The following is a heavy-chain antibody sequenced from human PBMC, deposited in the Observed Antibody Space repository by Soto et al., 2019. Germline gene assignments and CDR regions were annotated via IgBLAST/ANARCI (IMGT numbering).Heavy chain of an antibody. CDR1: GIIFRNYA. D-gene: IGHD3-9*01. Sequence: LRLSCATSGIIFRNYAMGWVRQAPGKGLEWVSAISGGGDSTYYADSVKGRFTISRDNSKNTLYLQMNSLRVEDTAIFYCAKKAEKHFDWMFYADSWGQGTLVTVSS. CDR2: ISGGGDST. CDR3: AKKAEKHFDWMFYADS. J-gene: IGHJ4*02. V-gene: IGHV3-23*01.